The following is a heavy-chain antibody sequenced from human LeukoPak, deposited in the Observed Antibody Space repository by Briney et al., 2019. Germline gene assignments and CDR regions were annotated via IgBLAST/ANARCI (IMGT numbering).Heavy chain of an antibody. CDR2: ISYDGSNK. Sequence: PGGSLRLSCAASGFTFSSYAMHWVRQAPGKGLEWVAVISYDGSNKYYADSVKGRFTISRDNSKNTLYLQMNSLRAEDTAVYYCARDRGRYCSSTSCYPFDYWGQGTLVTVSS. J-gene: IGHJ4*02. D-gene: IGHD2-2*01. CDR3: ARDRGRYCSSTSCYPFDY. V-gene: IGHV3-30-3*01. CDR1: GFTFSSYA.